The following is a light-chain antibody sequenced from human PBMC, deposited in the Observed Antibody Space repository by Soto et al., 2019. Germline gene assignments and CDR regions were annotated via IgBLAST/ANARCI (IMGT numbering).Light chain of an antibody. CDR1: SGSIASNS. V-gene: IGLV6-57*01. CDR3: QSYHSSTVL. J-gene: IGLJ2*01. Sequence: NFMLTQPHSVSESPGKTVTISCTRSSGSIASNSVQWYQQRPGSSPTTVIYENNKRPSGVPDRFSGSIDSSSNSASLTISGLKTEDEADYYCQSYHSSTVLFGGGTKLTVL. CDR2: ENN.